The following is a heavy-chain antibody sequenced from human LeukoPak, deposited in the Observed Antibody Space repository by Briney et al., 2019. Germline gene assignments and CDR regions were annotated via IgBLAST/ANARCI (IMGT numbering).Heavy chain of an antibody. D-gene: IGHD6-13*01. CDR3: AKDKVAAAPNSP. CDR1: GFSVSSNY. CDR2: ISGSGGST. V-gene: IGHV3-23*01. J-gene: IGHJ5*02. Sequence: PGGSLRLSCAAAGFSVSSNYMSWVRQAPGKGLEWVSAISGSGGSTYYADSVKGRFTISRDNSKNTLYLQMNSLRAEDTAVYYCAKDKVAAAPNSPWGQGTLVTVSS.